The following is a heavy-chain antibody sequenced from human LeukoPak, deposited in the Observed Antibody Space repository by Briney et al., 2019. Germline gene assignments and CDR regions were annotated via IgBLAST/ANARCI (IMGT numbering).Heavy chain of an antibody. Sequence: GGSLRLSCAASGFTFNRYGMHWVRQAPGKGLEGVAVIRYDGTNKYYADSVKGRFTISRDNSKNTLYLQMNSLRAEDTAVYYCAKVGKLGSYYYFDYWGQGTLVTVSS. J-gene: IGHJ4*02. V-gene: IGHV3-30*02. CDR3: AKVGKLGSYYYFDY. D-gene: IGHD1-26*01. CDR1: GFTFNRYG. CDR2: IRYDGTNK.